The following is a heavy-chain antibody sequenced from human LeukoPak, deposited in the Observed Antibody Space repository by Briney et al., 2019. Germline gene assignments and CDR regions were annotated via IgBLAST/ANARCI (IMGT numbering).Heavy chain of an antibody. CDR1: GLTFSSYA. J-gene: IGHJ4*02. D-gene: IGHD3-22*01. Sequence: PGGSLRLSCAASGLTFSSYAMSWVRQAPGKGLEWVSGISGDGGSTYYADSVRGRFTSSRDNSKNTLYLQMHSLRAEDTAVYYCASSYYDDSGAWDYWGQGTLVTVSS. CDR2: ISGDGGST. V-gene: IGHV3-23*01. CDR3: ASSYYDDSGAWDY.